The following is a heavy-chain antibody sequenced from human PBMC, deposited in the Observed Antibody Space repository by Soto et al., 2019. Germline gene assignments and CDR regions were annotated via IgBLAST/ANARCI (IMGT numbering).Heavy chain of an antibody. CDR3: ASEGGRYGMDV. J-gene: IGHJ6*02. D-gene: IGHD2-15*01. CDR1: GYTFTGYY. CDR2: INPNSGST. V-gene: IGHV1-2*02. Sequence: QVQLVQSGAEVKKPGASVKVSCKASGYTFTGYYMHWVRQAPGQGLEWMGWINPNSGSTNYAQKFQGRVTMTRDTSISTAYMELSRLRSDDTAVYYCASEGGRYGMDVWGQGTTVTVSS.